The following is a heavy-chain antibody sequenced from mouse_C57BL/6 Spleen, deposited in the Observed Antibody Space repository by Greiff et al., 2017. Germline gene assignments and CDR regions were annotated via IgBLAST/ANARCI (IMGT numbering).Heavy chain of an antibody. CDR1: GFSLTSYG. V-gene: IGHV2-3*01. CDR3: AKQGTYYDWGWFAY. CDR2: IWGDGGT. Sequence: QVQLQQSGPGLVAPSQSLSISCTASGFSLTSYGVSWVRQPPGKGLEWLGGIWGDGGTNYHAALISRLSISKDNSKSQVFLKLNSLQTDDTATYYCAKQGTYYDWGWFAYWGQGTLVTVSA. D-gene: IGHD2-4*01. J-gene: IGHJ3*01.